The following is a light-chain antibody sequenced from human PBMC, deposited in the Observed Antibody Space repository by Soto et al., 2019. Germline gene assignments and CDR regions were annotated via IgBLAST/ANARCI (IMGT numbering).Light chain of an antibody. CDR2: EDN. V-gene: IGLV6-57*02. J-gene: IGLJ3*02. CDR1: SDSIASYY. Sequence: NFMLTQPHSVSESPGKTVTISCTGSSDSIASYYVQWYQQHPGSAPTAVIYEDNKRPSGVPGRFSGSIYRASNSASLTISGLKTEDEDDYYCQSYDSSKPWVFGGGTQLTVL. CDR3: QSYDSSKPWV.